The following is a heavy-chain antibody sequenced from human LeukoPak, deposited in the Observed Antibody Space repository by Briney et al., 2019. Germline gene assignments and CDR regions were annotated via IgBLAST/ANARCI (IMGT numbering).Heavy chain of an antibody. CDR3: AKMVAGTPIDY. CDR1: GFTFSRFW. Sequence: GGSLRLSCAASGFTFSRFWMSWVRQAPGKGLEWVANIKEGGSEKYYVDSVKGRFTISRDNAKNSLYLQMSSLRAEDTAVYYCAKMVAGTPIDYWGQGTLVTVSS. CDR2: IKEGGSEK. V-gene: IGHV3-7*01. D-gene: IGHD2-15*01. J-gene: IGHJ4*02.